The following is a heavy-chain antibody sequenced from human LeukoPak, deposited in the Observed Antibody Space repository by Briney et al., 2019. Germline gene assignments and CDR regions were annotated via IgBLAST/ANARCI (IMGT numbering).Heavy chain of an antibody. J-gene: IGHJ6*03. CDR3: ARGGYCSSTSCYTSSAYYMDV. D-gene: IGHD2-2*02. CDR2: IYHSGST. CDR1: GYSISSGYY. V-gene: IGHV4-38-2*01. Sequence: PSETLSLTCAVSGYSISSGYYWGWIRQPPGKGLEWIGSIYHSGSTYYNPSLKSRVTISADTSKNQFSLKLSSVTAADTAVYYCARGGYCSSTSCYTSSAYYMDVWGKGTTVTVSS.